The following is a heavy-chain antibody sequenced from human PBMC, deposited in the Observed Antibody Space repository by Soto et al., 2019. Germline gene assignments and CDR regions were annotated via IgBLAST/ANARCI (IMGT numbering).Heavy chain of an antibody. CDR1: GFTFSSYS. CDR3: ASSIAARRWFDP. D-gene: IGHD6-6*01. V-gene: IGHV3-48*02. CDR2: ISSSSSTI. J-gene: IGHJ5*02. Sequence: GGSLRLSCAASGFTFSSYSMNWVRQAPGKGLEWVSYISSSSSTIYYADSVKGRFTISRDNAKNSLYLQMNSLRDEDTAVYYCASSIAARRWFDPWGQGTLVTV.